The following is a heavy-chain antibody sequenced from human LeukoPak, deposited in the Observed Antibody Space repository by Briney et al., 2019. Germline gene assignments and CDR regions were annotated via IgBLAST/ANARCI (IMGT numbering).Heavy chain of an antibody. CDR3: ARGVPYDSWSGPHYSDY. Sequence: PPGGSLRLSCAASRFSFNSYVMGWVRQAPGKGLEWVAHIKQDGSQEYYVDSVKGRFTISRDSAKNSLYLQMNSLRAEDTAVYYCARGVPYDSWSGPHYSDYWGQGTLVTVST. J-gene: IGHJ4*02. CDR2: IKQDGSQE. CDR1: RFSFNSYV. V-gene: IGHV3-7*01. D-gene: IGHD3-3*01.